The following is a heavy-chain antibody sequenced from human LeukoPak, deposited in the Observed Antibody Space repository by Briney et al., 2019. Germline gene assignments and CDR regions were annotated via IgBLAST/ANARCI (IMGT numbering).Heavy chain of an antibody. CDR3: ARDRDSSGWYSDY. V-gene: IGHV3-7*01. CDR2: IKQDGSEK. CDR1: GFTFSTYW. Sequence: GGSLRLSCAASGFTFSTYWMSWVRQAPGKGLEWVANIKQDGSEKYYVDSVKGRFTISRDNAQNSLYLQMNSLRAEDTAVYYCARDRDSSGWYSDYWGQGTLVTVSS. D-gene: IGHD6-19*01. J-gene: IGHJ4*02.